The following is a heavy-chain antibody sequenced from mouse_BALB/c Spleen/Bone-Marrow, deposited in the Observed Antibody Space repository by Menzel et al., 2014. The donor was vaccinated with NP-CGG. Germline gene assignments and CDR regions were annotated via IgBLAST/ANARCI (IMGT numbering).Heavy chain of an antibody. J-gene: IGHJ2*01. CDR1: GFDFSRYW. CDR3: ARPDYYGYLNY. V-gene: IGHV4-1*02. CDR2: INPDSRTI. D-gene: IGHD1-1*01. Sequence: EVKVEESGGGLVQPGGSLKLSCAASGFDFSRYWMSWVRQAPGKGLEWIGEINPDSRTINYSPSLKDKFITSRDNAKNTLYLRLNKVRSEDTALYYCARPDYYGYLNYWGQGTTLTVSS.